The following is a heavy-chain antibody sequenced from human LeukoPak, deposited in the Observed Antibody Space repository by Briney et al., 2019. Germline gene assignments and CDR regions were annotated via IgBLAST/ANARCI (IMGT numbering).Heavy chain of an antibody. J-gene: IGHJ4*02. CDR2: IYHSGST. Sequence: SETLSLTCAVSGGSISSGGYSWSWIRQPPGKGLEWIGYIYHSGSTYYNPSLKSRVTISVDRSKNQFSLKLSSVTAADTAVYYCAREGYGSGSLYFDYWGQGTLVTVSS. CDR1: GGSISSGGYS. V-gene: IGHV4-30-2*01. CDR3: AREGYGSGSLYFDY. D-gene: IGHD3-10*01.